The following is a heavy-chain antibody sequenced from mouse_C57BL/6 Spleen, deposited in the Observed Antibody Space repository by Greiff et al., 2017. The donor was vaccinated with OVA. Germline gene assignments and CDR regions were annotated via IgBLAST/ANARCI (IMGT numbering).Heavy chain of an antibody. V-gene: IGHV1-26*01. J-gene: IGHJ4*01. CDR3: AREEDYYGSRAMDY. CDR2: INPNNGGT. D-gene: IGHD1-1*01. CDR1: GYTFTDYY. Sequence: EVQLQQSGPELVKPGASVKISCKASGYTFTDYYMNWVKQSHGKSLEWIGDINPNNGGTSYNQKFKGKATLTVDKSSSTAYMEFRSLTSEDSAVYYCAREEDYYGSRAMDYWGQGTSVTVSS.